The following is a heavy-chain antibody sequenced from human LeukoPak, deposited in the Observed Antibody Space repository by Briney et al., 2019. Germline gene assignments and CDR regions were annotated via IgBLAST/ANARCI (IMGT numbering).Heavy chain of an antibody. V-gene: IGHV3-48*01. J-gene: IGHJ4*02. CDR1: GLTFSVYS. Sequence: GGSLRLSCAVSGLTFSVYSMNWVRQAPGKGLEWISYINSSSSGVYYADSVKGRFTISRDNAKNTLYLQMNSLRSEDTAVYYCARDHYFDTSGYSRSQDYWGQGTLVTVSS. CDR2: INSSSSGV. D-gene: IGHD3-22*01. CDR3: ARDHYFDTSGYSRSQDY.